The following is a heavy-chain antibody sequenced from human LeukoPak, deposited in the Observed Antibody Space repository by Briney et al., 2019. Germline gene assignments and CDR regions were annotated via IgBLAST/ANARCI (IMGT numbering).Heavy chain of an antibody. Sequence: ASVKVSCKASGYTFTSYGICWVRQAPGQGLEWMGWISAYNGNTNYAQKLQGRVTMTTDTSTSTAYMELRSLRSDDTAVYYCARAYSSGWPLPYFDYWGQGTLVTVSS. V-gene: IGHV1-18*01. J-gene: IGHJ4*02. CDR1: GYTFTSYG. D-gene: IGHD6-19*01. CDR3: ARAYSSGWPLPYFDY. CDR2: ISAYNGNT.